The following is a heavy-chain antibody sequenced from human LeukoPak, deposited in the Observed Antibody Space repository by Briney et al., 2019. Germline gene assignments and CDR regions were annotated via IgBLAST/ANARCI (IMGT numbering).Heavy chain of an antibody. CDR1: GFTVSSNY. Sequence: PGGSLRLSCAASGFTVSSNYMSWVRQAPGKGLEWVSVIYSGGSTYYADSVKGRFTIPRDNSKNTLYLQMNSLRAEDTAVYYCARDSELYCNSTSCYGYYMDVWGKGTTVTVSS. J-gene: IGHJ6*03. CDR3: ARDSELYCNSTSCYGYYMDV. CDR2: IYSGGST. D-gene: IGHD2-2*01. V-gene: IGHV3-53*01.